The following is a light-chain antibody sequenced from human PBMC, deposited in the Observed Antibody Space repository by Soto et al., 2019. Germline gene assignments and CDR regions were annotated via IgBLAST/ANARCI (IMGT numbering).Light chain of an antibody. J-gene: IGLJ2*01. CDR3: SSYAGSNKFLV. CDR1: SSDVGGYNY. V-gene: IGLV2-8*01. CDR2: EVT. Sequence: QSALTQPPSASGSPGQSVTISCTGTSSDVGGYNYVSWYQQHPGKAPKLMIYEVTKRPSGVPDRFSGSKSGNTASLTVSGLQAEDEADYYCSSYAGSNKFLVFGGGTQLTVL.